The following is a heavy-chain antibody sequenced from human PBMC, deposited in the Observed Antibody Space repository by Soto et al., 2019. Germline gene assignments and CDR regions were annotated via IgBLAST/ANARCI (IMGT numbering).Heavy chain of an antibody. CDR2: INHVGGT. J-gene: IGHJ5*02. D-gene: IGHD5-12*01. Sequence: SETLSLTCAVYGGFLSESYWTWIRQPPGKGLEWVGEINHVGGTNYNPSLKSRVTMSVDTSQNQFSLRLISVTAADTAMYFCVRIRYQLPSSVLWLHPSGQGAPLTVYS. CDR3: VRIRYQLPSSVLWLHP. CDR1: GGFLSESY. V-gene: IGHV4-34*01.